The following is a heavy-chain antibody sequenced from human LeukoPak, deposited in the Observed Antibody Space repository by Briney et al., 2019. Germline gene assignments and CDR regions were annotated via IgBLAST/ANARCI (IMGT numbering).Heavy chain of an antibody. CDR2: IYTSGST. CDR1: GGSISSYY. CDR3: ARDRDGTTDYYYYYYMDV. D-gene: IGHD4-11*01. J-gene: IGHJ6*03. V-gene: IGHV4-4*07. Sequence: SETLSLTCTVSGGSISSYYWSWIRQPAGKGLEWIGRIYTSGSTNYNPSLKSRVTMSVDTSKNQFSLKLSSVTAADTAVYYCARDRDGTTDYYYYYYMDVWGKGTTVTVSS.